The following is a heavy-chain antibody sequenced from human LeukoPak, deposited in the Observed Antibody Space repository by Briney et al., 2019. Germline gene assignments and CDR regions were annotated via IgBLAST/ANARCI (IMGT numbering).Heavy chain of an antibody. J-gene: IGHJ4*02. CDR3: AKSDCGGDCHFLDY. V-gene: IGHV3-23*01. Sequence: TGGSLRLSCAASGFTFSTYAMSWVRQAPGKGLEWVSHFGGSGGTIYYADSVRGRFTISRDYSKNTLYLQMNSLGAEDTAVYYCAKSDCGGDCHFLDYWGQGTPVTVSS. CDR1: GFTFSTYA. D-gene: IGHD2-21*02. CDR2: FGGSGGTI.